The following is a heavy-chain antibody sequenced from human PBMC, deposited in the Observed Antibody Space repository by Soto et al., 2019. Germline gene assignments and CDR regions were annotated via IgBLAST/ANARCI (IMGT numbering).Heavy chain of an antibody. D-gene: IGHD3-9*01. Sequence: QLQLQESGPGLVKPSETLSLTCTVSGGSISSSSYYWGWIRQPPGKGLEWIGSIYYSGSTYYNPTLKSGVTISVDTSTNQFSMKLSSVNAEDTAVDYCARHGGGSYDILTGYYPGHDYWGQGTLVTVSS. V-gene: IGHV4-39*01. CDR2: IYYSGST. CDR3: ARHGGGSYDILTGYYPGHDY. J-gene: IGHJ4*02. CDR1: GGSISSSSYY.